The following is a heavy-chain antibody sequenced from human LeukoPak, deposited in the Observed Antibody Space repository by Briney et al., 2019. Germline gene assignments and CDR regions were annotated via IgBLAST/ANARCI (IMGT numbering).Heavy chain of an antibody. D-gene: IGHD3-10*02. V-gene: IGHV4-4*07. CDR3: ARDHGRVGTEWYGMDV. CDR2: IYNSGST. CDR1: GGSISNYF. J-gene: IGHJ6*02. Sequence: SETLSLTCTVSGGSISNYFWNWIRQPAGKGLEWIGRIYNSGSTIYNPSLKSRVTMSVDTSKNQFSLKLSSVTAADTAVYYCARDHGRVGTEWYGMDVWGQGTTVTVSS.